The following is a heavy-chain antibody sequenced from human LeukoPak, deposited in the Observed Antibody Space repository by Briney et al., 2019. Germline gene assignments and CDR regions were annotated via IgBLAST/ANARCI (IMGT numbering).Heavy chain of an antibody. V-gene: IGHV1-18*01. CDR1: GYTFTSYG. J-gene: IGHJ4*02. CDR2: INANNGNT. D-gene: IGHD2-2*01. Sequence: VKVCFKAAGYTFTSYGIGRVREAHAQGMGWVGWINANNGNTNKAHKVQGRVSMTTDTSTSTAYMEMRSLRSDDTAVYYCARVGSLVPAAVDYWGQGTLVTVSS. CDR3: ARVGSLVPAAVDY.